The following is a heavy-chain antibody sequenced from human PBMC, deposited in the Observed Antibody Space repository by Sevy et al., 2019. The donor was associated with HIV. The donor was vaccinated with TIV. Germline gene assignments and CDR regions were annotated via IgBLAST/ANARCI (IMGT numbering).Heavy chain of an antibody. CDR3: ARVAAVASTLYYFDY. D-gene: IGHD6-19*01. Sequence: GGSLRLSCAASGFTFSTYSMNWVRQAPGKGLECVSYISSSSSTIYYADSVKGRFTISRDSAKNSLYLQMNSLRDEDTAVYYCARVAAVASTLYYFDYWGQGTLVTVSS. V-gene: IGHV3-48*02. CDR2: ISSSSSTI. CDR1: GFTFSTYS. J-gene: IGHJ4*02.